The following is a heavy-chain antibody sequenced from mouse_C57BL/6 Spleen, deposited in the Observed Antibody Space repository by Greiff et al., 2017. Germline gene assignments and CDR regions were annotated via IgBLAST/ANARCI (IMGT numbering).Heavy chain of an antibody. CDR3: ARASGSSFYYAMDY. CDR1: GYTFTSYG. D-gene: IGHD1-1*01. Sequence: QVQLQQSGAELARPGASVKLSCKASGYTFTSYGISWVKQRTGQGLEWIGEIYPRSGNTYYNEKFKGKATLTADKSSSTAYMELRSLTSEDSAVYFCARASGSSFYYAMDYWGQGTSVTVSS. CDR2: IYPRSGNT. J-gene: IGHJ4*01. V-gene: IGHV1-81*01.